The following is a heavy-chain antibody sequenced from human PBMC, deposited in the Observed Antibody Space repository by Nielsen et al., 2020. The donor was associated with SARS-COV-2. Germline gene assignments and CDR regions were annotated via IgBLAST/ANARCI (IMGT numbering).Heavy chain of an antibody. CDR3: AKVITEWELLSVAFDI. Sequence: GGSLRLSCAASGFTFSSYGMHWVRQAPGKGLEWVAVISYDGSNKYYADSVKGRFTISRDNSKNTLYLEIHSLRAEDTAVYYCAKVITEWELLSVAFDIWGQGTMVTVSS. V-gene: IGHV3-30*18. CDR1: GFTFSSYG. D-gene: IGHD1-26*01. CDR2: ISYDGSNK. J-gene: IGHJ3*02.